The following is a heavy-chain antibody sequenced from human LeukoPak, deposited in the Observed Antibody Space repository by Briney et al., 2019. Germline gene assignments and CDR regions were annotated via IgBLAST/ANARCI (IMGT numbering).Heavy chain of an antibody. Sequence: HPGGSLRLSCAASGFAFDTYVMHWVRQAPGKGLEWVAFIRYDGSNKYYADSVKGRCTISRDNSKNTLYLQMNSLRPEDTAVYYCAKDRGSSAGIEYWGQGSLVTVSS. CDR1: GFAFDTYV. V-gene: IGHV3-30*02. D-gene: IGHD2-15*01. CDR2: IRYDGSNK. CDR3: AKDRGSSAGIEY. J-gene: IGHJ4*02.